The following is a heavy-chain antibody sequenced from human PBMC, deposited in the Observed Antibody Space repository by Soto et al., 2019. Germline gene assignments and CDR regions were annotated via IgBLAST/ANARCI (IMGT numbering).Heavy chain of an antibody. CDR3: VRGRSTHRQ. Sequence: SETLSLTCTVSGGSISSGDYYWSWIRQSPGKGLEWIGYIYYSGGTFYNPSLRSRVTISVDTSKNQFSLNLNSVTAADTAVYYCVRGRSTHRQWGPGTLVTVSS. D-gene: IGHD2-15*01. J-gene: IGHJ4*02. CDR2: IYYSGGT. CDR1: GGSISSGDYY. V-gene: IGHV4-30-4*01.